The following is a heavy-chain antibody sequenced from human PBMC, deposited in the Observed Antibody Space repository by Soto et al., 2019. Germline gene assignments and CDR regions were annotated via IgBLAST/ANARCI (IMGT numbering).Heavy chain of an antibody. CDR3: ARLLVVPAANYYYGMDV. Sequence: PGESLKISCKGSGYSFTSYWIGWVRQMPGKGLEWMGIIYPGDSDTRYSPSFQGQVTISADKSISTAYLQWSSLKASDTAMYYCARLLVVPAANYYYGMDVWGQGTTVTVSS. CDR1: GYSFTSYW. V-gene: IGHV5-51*01. J-gene: IGHJ6*02. CDR2: IYPGDSDT. D-gene: IGHD2-2*01.